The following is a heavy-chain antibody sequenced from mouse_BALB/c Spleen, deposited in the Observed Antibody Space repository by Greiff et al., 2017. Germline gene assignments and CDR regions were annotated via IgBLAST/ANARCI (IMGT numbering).Heavy chain of an antibody. J-gene: IGHJ2*01. CDR3: ARVGYYYGSSYPYYFDY. V-gene: IGHV3-8*02. CDR1: GDSITSGY. D-gene: IGHD1-1*01. CDR2: ISYSGST. Sequence: VQLQQSGPSLVKPSQTLSLTCSVTGDSITSGYWNWIRKFPGNKLEYMGYISYSGSTYYNPSLKSRISITRDTSKNQYYLQLNSVTTEDTATYYCARVGYYYGSSYPYYFDYWGQGTTLTVSS.